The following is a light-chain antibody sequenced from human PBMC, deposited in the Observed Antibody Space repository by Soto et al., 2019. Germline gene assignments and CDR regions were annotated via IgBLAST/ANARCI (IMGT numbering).Light chain of an antibody. CDR3: CSFAGVATFV. CDR1: SNDVGGYDL. Sequence: QSVLTQPASVSGSPGQSITISCTGTSNDVGGYDLVSWYQHHPANAPKLLIYERNKRPSGVSDRFSGSRSGNTASLTSSALPPDDEAYYSCCSFAGVATFVFGGGTKLTVL. J-gene: IGLJ3*02. CDR2: ERN. V-gene: IGLV2-23*03.